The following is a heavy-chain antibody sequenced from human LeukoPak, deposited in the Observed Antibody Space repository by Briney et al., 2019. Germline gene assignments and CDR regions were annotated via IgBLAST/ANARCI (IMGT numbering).Heavy chain of an antibody. Sequence: GGPLRLSCAGSGFTFSNFWMSWVRQAPGKGLEWVANIKQDGSEKYYVDSVKGRFTISRDNGKNSLYLQMNSLRAEDTAVHYCTRSGYCSGGSCYSDFDHWGQGTLVTVSS. CDR3: TRSGYCSGGSCYSDFDH. J-gene: IGHJ4*02. CDR1: GFTFSNFW. CDR2: IKQDGSEK. D-gene: IGHD2-15*01. V-gene: IGHV3-7*01.